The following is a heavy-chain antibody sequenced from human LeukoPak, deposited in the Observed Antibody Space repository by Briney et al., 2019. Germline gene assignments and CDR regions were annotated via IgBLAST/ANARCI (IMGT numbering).Heavy chain of an antibody. J-gene: IGHJ4*02. D-gene: IGHD7-27*01. V-gene: IGHV3-48*02. CDR2: IRSSSSNI. Sequence: GGSLRLSCAASGFTFSSHSMNWVRQAPGKGLEWISYIRSSSSNIFYADSVKGRFTISTDNARNSLYLQMNSLRDEDTAVYYCARDLNWGFDYWGQGILVTVSS. CDR3: ARDLNWGFDY. CDR1: GFTFSSHS.